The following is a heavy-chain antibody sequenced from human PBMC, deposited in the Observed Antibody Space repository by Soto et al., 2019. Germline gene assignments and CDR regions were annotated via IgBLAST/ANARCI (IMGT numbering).Heavy chain of an antibody. CDR2: ISSSRSTI. CDR3: ARTGYCSRDACSYGVDV. J-gene: IGHJ6*02. V-gene: IGHV3-11*01. D-gene: IGHD2-15*01. Sequence: QVQLVESGGGLVKPGGSLRLSCAASGFSFSDYYMSWIRQAPGKVLEWISYISSSRSTIYYADSVKGRFTVSRDNAKDSLWLQVNSLRAEDTAAYYCARTGYCSRDACSYGVDVWGQGTTVTVSS. CDR1: GFSFSDYY.